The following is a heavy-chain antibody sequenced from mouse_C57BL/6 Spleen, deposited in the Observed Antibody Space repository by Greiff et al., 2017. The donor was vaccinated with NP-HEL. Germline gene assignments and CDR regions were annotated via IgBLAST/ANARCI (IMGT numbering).Heavy chain of an antibody. V-gene: IGHV1-7*01. CDR3: ARDYCSSFSAWFAY. Sequence: VQLQQSGAELAKPGASVKLSCKASGYTFTSYWMHWVNQRPGQGLEWIGYINPSSGYTKYNQKFKDRATLTADNSSSTDYMQLSSLTYEDSAVYYCARDYCSSFSAWFAYWGQGTLVTVSA. D-gene: IGHD1-1*01. J-gene: IGHJ3*01. CDR2: INPSSGYT. CDR1: GYTFTSYW.